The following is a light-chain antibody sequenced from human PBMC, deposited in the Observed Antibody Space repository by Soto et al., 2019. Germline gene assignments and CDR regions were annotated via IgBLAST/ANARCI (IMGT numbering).Light chain of an antibody. Sequence: EIVLTQSPATLSLSPGERATLSCRASQSVSSYLAWYQQKPGQAPRLLIYDASNMATGIPARFSGSGSWTDFTLTISSLEPEDFAVYYCQQRSNWPRTFGQGTKVEIK. CDR2: DAS. V-gene: IGKV3-11*01. CDR1: QSVSSY. CDR3: QQRSNWPRT. J-gene: IGKJ1*01.